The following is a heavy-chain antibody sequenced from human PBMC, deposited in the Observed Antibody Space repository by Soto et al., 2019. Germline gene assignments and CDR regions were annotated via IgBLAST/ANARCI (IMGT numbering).Heavy chain of an antibody. CDR3: AREKNSGYYGTVAY. V-gene: IGHV3-30*03. CDR2: VTHDGTER. CDR1: GFTLSGHG. Sequence: QVQLVASGGGVVQPGRSLSLSCAASGFTLSGHGLHWVRQAPGKGLEWVAVVTHDGTERHYPDSVKGRFTITRDISKNTFYLQMNSLRGEDTAMYYCAREKNSGYYGTVAYLGQGTVVTASS. J-gene: IGHJ4*02. D-gene: IGHD3-16*01.